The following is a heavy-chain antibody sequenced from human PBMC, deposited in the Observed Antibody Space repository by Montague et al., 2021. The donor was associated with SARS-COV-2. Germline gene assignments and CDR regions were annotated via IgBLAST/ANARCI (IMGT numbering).Heavy chain of an antibody. D-gene: IGHD1-1*01. J-gene: IGHJ2*01. CDR3: ARAGSQRFFEF. CDR1: SGSLRNYY. CDR2: IRLPGGS. V-gene: IGHV4-34*01. Sequence: SETLSLTCALTSGSLRNYYWSWIRQPPGKGLEWIGEIRLPGGSNXNPSLKGRVTISLDTSNNQVSLSLNSVTAADTAVYYCARAGSQRFFEFWGRGTLVTVSS.